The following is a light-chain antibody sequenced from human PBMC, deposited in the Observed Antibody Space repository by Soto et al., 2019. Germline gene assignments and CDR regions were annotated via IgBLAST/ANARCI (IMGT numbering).Light chain of an antibody. CDR3: QQSYRTPHT. Sequence: DIQMTQSPSSLSASVGDRVTVTCQASQDISNFLNWYQQKPGRAPRLLIYDASNLETGVPSRFSGSGSGTHFTFTISSLQPEDFATYYCQQSYRTPHTFGQGTKLETK. J-gene: IGKJ2*01. V-gene: IGKV1-33*01. CDR2: DAS. CDR1: QDISNF.